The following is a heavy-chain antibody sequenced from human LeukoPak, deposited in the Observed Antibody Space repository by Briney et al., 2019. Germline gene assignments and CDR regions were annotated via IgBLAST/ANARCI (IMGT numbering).Heavy chain of an antibody. CDR1: GGSISSGDYY. CDR2: IYYSGST. J-gene: IGHJ4*02. CDR3: ARGVTYSYDSSGPAFDY. Sequence: SETLSLTCTVSGGSISSGDYYWSWIRQPPGKGLEWIWYIYYSGSTYYNPSLKSPVTISVDTSKTQFSLKLSSVTAADTAVYYCARGVTYSYDSSGPAFDYWGQGTLVTVSS. D-gene: IGHD3-22*01. V-gene: IGHV4-30-4*01.